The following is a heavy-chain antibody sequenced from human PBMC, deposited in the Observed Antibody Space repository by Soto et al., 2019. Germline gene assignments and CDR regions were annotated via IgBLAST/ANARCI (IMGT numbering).Heavy chain of an antibody. CDR1: GGSISSYY. CDR3: ARDRYYDSSGYPDEDYYGMDV. J-gene: IGHJ6*02. D-gene: IGHD3-22*01. Sequence: QVQLQESGPGLVKPSETLSLTCTVSGGSISSYYWSWIRQPPGKGLEWIGYIYYSGSTNYNPALKGRVTISVDTSTNQVSLKLSSVTAADTAVYYCARDRYYDSSGYPDEDYYGMDVWGQGTTVTVSS. CDR2: IYYSGST. V-gene: IGHV4-59*01.